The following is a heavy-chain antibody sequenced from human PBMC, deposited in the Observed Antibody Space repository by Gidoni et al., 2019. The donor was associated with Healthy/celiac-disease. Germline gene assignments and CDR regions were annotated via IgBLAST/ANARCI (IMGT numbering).Heavy chain of an antibody. Sequence: QVQLVESGGGVVQPGRSLRLSCAASGFTFSSHGMHWVRQAPGKGLEWVAVIWYDGSNKYYADSVKGRFTISRDNSKNTLYLQMNSLRAEDTAVYYCARDIREQQWLVQGVDYWGQGTLVTVSS. CDR2: IWYDGSNK. V-gene: IGHV3-33*01. CDR1: GFTFSSHG. D-gene: IGHD6-19*01. J-gene: IGHJ4*02. CDR3: ARDIREQQWLVQGVDY.